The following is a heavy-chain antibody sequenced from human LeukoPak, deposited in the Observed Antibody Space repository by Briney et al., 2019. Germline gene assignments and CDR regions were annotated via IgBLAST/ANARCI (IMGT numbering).Heavy chain of an antibody. Sequence: ASVRVSCKASGGTFSSYAISWVRQAPGQGLEWMGGIIPIFGTANYAQKFQGRVTISTDESTSTAYMELSSLRSEDTAVYYCARASGLVEYYFDYWGQGTLVTVSS. V-gene: IGHV1-69*05. CDR1: GGTFSSYA. D-gene: IGHD5-12*01. CDR3: ARASGLVEYYFDY. J-gene: IGHJ4*02. CDR2: IIPIFGTA.